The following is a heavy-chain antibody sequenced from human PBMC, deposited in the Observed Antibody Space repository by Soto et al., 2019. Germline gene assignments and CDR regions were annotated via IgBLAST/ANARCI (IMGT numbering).Heavy chain of an antibody. V-gene: IGHV3-74*01. CDR3: ASPFSSSWYAADY. CDR1: GFTFRGHW. D-gene: IGHD6-13*01. Sequence: PGGSLRLSCAASGFTFRGHWLHWVRQAPGKGLVWVSRINSDGSRTDYADSVKGRFTISRDNAKNTLYLQMNSLRAEDTAVYYCASPFSSSWYAADYWGQGTLVTVSS. J-gene: IGHJ4*02. CDR2: INSDGSRT.